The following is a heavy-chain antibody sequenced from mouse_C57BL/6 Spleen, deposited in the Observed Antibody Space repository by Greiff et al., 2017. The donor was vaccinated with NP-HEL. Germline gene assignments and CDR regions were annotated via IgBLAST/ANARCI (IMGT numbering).Heavy chain of an antibody. CDR2: ISNLAYSI. Sequence: EVKLQESGGGLVQPGGSLKLSCAASGFTFSDYGMAWVRQAPRKGPEWVAFISNLAYSIYYADTVTGRFTISRENAKNTLYLEMSSLRSEDTAMYYCARRGLRREDYAMDYWGQGTSVTVSS. CDR3: ARRGLRREDYAMDY. D-gene: IGHD2-2*01. V-gene: IGHV5-15*01. CDR1: GFTFSDYG. J-gene: IGHJ4*01.